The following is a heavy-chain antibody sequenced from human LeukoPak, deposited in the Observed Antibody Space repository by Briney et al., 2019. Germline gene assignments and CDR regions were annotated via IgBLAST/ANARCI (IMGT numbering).Heavy chain of an antibody. J-gene: IGHJ6*02. CDR1: GYSFTSYW. CDR3: ARQWGYYDFWSGYWDPFYYYYGMDV. V-gene: IGHV5-51*01. D-gene: IGHD3-3*01. Sequence: GESLKISCKGSGYSFTSYWIGWVRQMPGKGLEWMGIIYPGDSDTRYSPSFQGQVTISADKSISTAYLQWSSLTASDTAMYYCARQWGYYDFWSGYWDPFYYYYGMDVWGQGTTVTVSS. CDR2: IYPGDSDT.